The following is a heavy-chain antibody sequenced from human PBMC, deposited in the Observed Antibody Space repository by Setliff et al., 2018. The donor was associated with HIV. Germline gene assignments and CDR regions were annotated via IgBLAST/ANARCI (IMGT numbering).Heavy chain of an antibody. CDR1: GGSISSGSYY. CDR2: IYASGST. CDR3: ARGRDYTGSWFRPFYLDF. Sequence: LSETLSLTCTVSGGSISSGSYYWSWIRQPAGKGLEWIGRIYASGSTNYNPSLKSRVTISVDTSKNQFSLKLTSVTAADTAIYYCARGRDYTGSWFRPFYLDFWGHGNLVTVSS. D-gene: IGHD3-3*01. V-gene: IGHV4-61*02. J-gene: IGHJ4*01.